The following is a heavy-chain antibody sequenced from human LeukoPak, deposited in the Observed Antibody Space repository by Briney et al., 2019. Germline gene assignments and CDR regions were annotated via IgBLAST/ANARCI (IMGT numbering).Heavy chain of an antibody. Sequence: GGSLRLSCAASGFTFSSYGMSWVRQAPGKWLEWVSAISGSGGSTYYADSVKGRFTISRDNSKNTLYLQMNSLRAEDTAVYYCAKDIAVAGTEYFDYWGQGTLVTVSS. J-gene: IGHJ4*02. D-gene: IGHD6-19*01. CDR3: AKDIAVAGTEYFDY. CDR2: ISGSGGST. V-gene: IGHV3-23*01. CDR1: GFTFSSYG.